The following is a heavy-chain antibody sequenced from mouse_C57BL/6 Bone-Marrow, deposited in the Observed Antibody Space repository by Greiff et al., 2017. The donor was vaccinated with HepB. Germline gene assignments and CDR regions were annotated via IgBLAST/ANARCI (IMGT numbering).Heavy chain of an antibody. V-gene: IGHV1-19*01. CDR3: ARWGDYDVFDY. CDR1: GYTFTDYY. J-gene: IGHJ2*01. Sequence: EVQLQQSGPVLVKPGASVKMSCKASGYTFTDYYMNWVKQSHGKSLEWIGVINPYNGGTSYNQKFKGKATLTVDKSSSTAYMELNSLTSEDSAVYYCARWGDYDVFDYWGQGTTLTGSS. CDR2: INPYNGGT. D-gene: IGHD2-4*01.